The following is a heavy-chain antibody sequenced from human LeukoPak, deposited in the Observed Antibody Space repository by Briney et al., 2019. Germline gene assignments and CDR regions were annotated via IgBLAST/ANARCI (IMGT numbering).Heavy chain of an antibody. Sequence: PGGSLRLSCAASGFTVSSNYMSWVRQAPGKGLEWVSVIYSGGSTYYADSVKGRFTISRDNSKNTLYLQMNSLRAEDTAVYYCARAVPPAYCGGDCYSGYWFDSWGQGTLVTVSS. CDR1: GFTVSSNY. J-gene: IGHJ5*01. CDR2: IYSGGST. D-gene: IGHD2-21*02. V-gene: IGHV3-66*01. CDR3: ARAVPPAYCGGDCYSGYWFDS.